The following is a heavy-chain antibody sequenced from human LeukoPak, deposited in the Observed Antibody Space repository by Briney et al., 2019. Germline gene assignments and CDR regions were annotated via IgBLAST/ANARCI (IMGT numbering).Heavy chain of an antibody. CDR2: INQDGGEK. CDR3: ARDRVRGVDPHAY. J-gene: IGHJ4*02. CDR1: GFIFGSYC. Sequence: GGSLRLSCAASGFIFGSYCMSWVRQAPGKGLEWVADINQDGGEKYYVDSVKDRFTISRDNAKNSLFLQMNSLRAEDTAVYYCARDRVRGVDPHAYWGPGTLVTVSS. D-gene: IGHD3-10*01. V-gene: IGHV3-7*01.